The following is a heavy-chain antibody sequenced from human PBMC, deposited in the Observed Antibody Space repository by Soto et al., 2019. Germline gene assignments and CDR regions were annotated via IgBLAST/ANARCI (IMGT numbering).Heavy chain of an antibody. D-gene: IGHD3-10*01. CDR2: IGTAGDT. Sequence: GGSLRLSCAASGFTFSSYDMHWVRQATGKGLEWVSAIGTAGDTYYPGSVKGRFPISRENAKNFLYLQMNSLRAGDTAVYYCARGLTRAMVRGVMSWFDPWGQGTLVTVSS. CDR3: ARGLTRAMVRGVMSWFDP. V-gene: IGHV3-13*01. CDR1: GFTFSSYD. J-gene: IGHJ5*02.